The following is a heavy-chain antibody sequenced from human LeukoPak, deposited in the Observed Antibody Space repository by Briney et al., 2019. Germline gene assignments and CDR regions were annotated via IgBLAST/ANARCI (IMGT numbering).Heavy chain of an antibody. D-gene: IGHD4-17*01. CDR2: IYYSGST. V-gene: IGHV4-59*08. CDR3: ARHGRTVTTFGLAGAFGI. J-gene: IGHJ3*02. Sequence: PSETLSLTCTVSGGSISSYYWSWIRQPPGKGLEWIGYIYYSGSTNYNPSLKSRVTISVDTSKNQFSLKLSSVTAADTAVYYCARHGRTVTTFGLAGAFGIWGQGTMVTVSS. CDR1: GGSISSYY.